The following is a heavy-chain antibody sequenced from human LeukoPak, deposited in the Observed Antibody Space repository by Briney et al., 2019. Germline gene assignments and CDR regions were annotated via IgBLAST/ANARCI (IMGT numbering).Heavy chain of an antibody. V-gene: IGHV4-4*02. CDR1: GGSISSSNW. CDR3: ATLGLYSSSWYWFDP. J-gene: IGHJ5*02. CDR2: IYYSGST. D-gene: IGHD6-13*01. Sequence: PSETLSLTCAVSGGSISSSNWWSWVRQPPGKGLEWIGYIYYSGSTNYNPSLKSRVTISVDTSKNQFSLKLSSVTAADTAVYYCATLGLYSSSWYWFDPWGQGTLVTVSS.